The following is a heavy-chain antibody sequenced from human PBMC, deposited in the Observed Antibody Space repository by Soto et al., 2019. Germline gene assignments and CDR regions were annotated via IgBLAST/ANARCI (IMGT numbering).Heavy chain of an antibody. CDR1: GGSISSSSYY. CDR3: ARRSDYDSRGPSLN. D-gene: IGHD3-22*01. Sequence: SETLSLTCTVSGGSISSSSYYWGWIRQPPGKGLEWIGSIYYSGSTYYNPSLKSRVTISVDTSKNQFSLKLSSVTAADTAVYYCARRSDYDSRGPSLNWGQGTLVTVSS. V-gene: IGHV4-39*01. J-gene: IGHJ4*02. CDR2: IYYSGST.